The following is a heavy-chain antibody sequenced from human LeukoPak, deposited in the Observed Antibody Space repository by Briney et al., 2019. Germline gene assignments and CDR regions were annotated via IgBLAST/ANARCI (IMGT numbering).Heavy chain of an antibody. CDR3: VSGWGLWGGEY. V-gene: IGHV4-59*12. D-gene: IGHD3-16*01. CDR1: GDSISSYY. Sequence: KTSETLSLTCTVSGDSISSYYWSWIRQPPGRGLEWIGYIYSSDTNYNPSLKSRVTISVDTSKNQFSLKLSSVTAADTAMYYCVSGWGLWGGEYWGQGTLVTVSS. CDR2: IYSSDT. J-gene: IGHJ4*02.